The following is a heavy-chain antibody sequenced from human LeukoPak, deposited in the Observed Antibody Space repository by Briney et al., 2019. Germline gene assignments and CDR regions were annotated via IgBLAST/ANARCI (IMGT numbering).Heavy chain of an antibody. CDR3: ARTMAAAAGLYYFDY. CDR1: GFTFSSYS. J-gene: IGHJ4*02. V-gene: IGHV3-48*01. D-gene: IGHD2-15*01. Sequence: GGSLRLSCAASGFTFSSYSMNWVRQAPGKGLEWVSYISSSSSTIYYADSVKGRFTIPRDNAKNSLYLQMNSLRAEDTAVYYCARTMAAAAGLYYFDYWGQGTLVTVSS. CDR2: ISSSSSTI.